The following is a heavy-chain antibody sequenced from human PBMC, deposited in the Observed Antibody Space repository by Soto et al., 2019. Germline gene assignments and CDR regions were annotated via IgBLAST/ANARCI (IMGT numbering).Heavy chain of an antibody. CDR3: ERDYRVTMVRGVIIPLAMVV. V-gene: IGHV1-18*04. J-gene: IGHJ6*02. Sequence: QVQLVQYGAEARKTGASVKVSCKASGYTFTNYGLNWVRQAPGQGLEWMGCIIAYNSYTTYAQKVQFRLSMTTHTYTSTAYMELRSLRSDDQAVYYCERDYRVTMVRGVIIPLAMVVWGQGTTVTVSS. D-gene: IGHD3-10*01. CDR2: IIAYNSYT. CDR1: GYTFTNYG.